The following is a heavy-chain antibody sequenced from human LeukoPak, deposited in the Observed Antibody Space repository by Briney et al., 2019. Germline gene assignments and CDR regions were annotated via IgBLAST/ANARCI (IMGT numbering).Heavy chain of an antibody. CDR1: GGSFSGYY. Sequence: SETLSLTCAVYGGSFSGYYWSWIRQPPGKGLEWIEEINHSGSTNYNPSLKSRVTISVDTSKNQFSLKLSSVTAADTAVYYCARDGAVGYSSSWFYYYYMDVWGKGTTVTVSS. V-gene: IGHV4-34*01. CDR3: ARDGAVGYSSSWFYYYYMDV. CDR2: INHSGST. J-gene: IGHJ6*03. D-gene: IGHD6-13*01.